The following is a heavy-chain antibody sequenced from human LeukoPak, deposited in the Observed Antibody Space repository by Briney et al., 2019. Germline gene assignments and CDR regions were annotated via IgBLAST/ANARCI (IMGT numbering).Heavy chain of an antibody. CDR1: GYTFTSYD. D-gene: IGHD2-2*01. V-gene: IGHV1-8*01. CDR2: MNPNSGNT. Sequence: ASVKVSCKASGYTFTSYDINWVRQATGQGLEWMGWMNPNSGNTGYAQKFQGRVTMTRDTSTSTVYMELSSLRSEDTAVYYCARVHYQYYFDYWGQGTLVTVSS. J-gene: IGHJ4*02. CDR3: ARVHYQYYFDY.